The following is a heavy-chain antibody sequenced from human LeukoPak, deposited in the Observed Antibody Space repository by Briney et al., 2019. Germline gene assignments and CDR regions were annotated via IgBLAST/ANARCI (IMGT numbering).Heavy chain of an antibody. J-gene: IGHJ5*02. CDR2: INHSGST. CDR1: GGSFSGYY. CDR3: ARQKGRWYYDSNWFDP. D-gene: IGHD3-22*01. V-gene: IGHV4-34*01. Sequence: PSETLSLTCAVYGGSFSGYYWSWIRQPPGKGLEWIGEINHSGSTNYNPSLKSRVTISVDTSKNQFSLKLSSVTAADTAVYYCARQKGRWYYDSNWFDPWGQGTLVTVSS.